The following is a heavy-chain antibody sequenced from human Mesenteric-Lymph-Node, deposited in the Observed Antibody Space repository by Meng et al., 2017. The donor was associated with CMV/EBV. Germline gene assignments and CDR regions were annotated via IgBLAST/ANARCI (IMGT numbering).Heavy chain of an antibody. J-gene: IGHJ4*02. CDR1: GGSFNGYY. Sequence: QVQLQPSGAGLLKPSETLSLTCAVYGGSFNGYYWSWIRQPPGKGLEWIGEINHSGVPNYNPSLKSRVTISLDRSKNQFSLKLSSVTAEDTAVYYCARGSDIPVNNYWGQGTLVTVSS. V-gene: IGHV4-34*01. CDR3: ARGSDIPVNNY. CDR2: INHSGVP. D-gene: IGHD2-15*01.